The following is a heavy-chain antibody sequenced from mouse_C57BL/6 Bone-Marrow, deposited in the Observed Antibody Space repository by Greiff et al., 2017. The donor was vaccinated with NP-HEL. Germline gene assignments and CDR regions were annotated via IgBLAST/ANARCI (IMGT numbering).Heavy chain of an antibody. J-gene: IGHJ2*01. CDR3: ARSDYDEERVDY. CDR1: GYTFTSYW. D-gene: IGHD2-4*01. V-gene: IGHV1-64*01. Sequence: QVQLKQPGAELVKPGASVKMSCKASGYTFTSYWMHWVKQRPGQGLEWIGMIHPNSGSTNYNEKFKSKATLTVDKSSSTAYMQLSSLTSEDSAVYYCARSDYDEERVDYWGQGTTLTVSS. CDR2: IHPNSGST.